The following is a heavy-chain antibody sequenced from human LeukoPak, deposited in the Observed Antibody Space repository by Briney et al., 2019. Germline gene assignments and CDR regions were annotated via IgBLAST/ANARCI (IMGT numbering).Heavy chain of an antibody. V-gene: IGHV3-15*01. D-gene: IGHD6-19*01. J-gene: IGHJ4*02. CDR3: AREISTGWPDY. CDR2: IKSKIDGGTT. CDR1: GFTFTNAY. Sequence: GGSLRLSCAASGFTFTNAYMTWVRQAAGKGLEWVGRIKSKIDGGTTDYAAPVKGRFSISRDDSRNTLYLQMNSLRTEDTAVYYCAREISTGWPDYWGQGTLVTVSS.